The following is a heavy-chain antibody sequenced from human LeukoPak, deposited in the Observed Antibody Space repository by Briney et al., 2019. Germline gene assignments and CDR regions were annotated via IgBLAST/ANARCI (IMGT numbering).Heavy chain of an antibody. J-gene: IGHJ5*02. V-gene: IGHV1-69*06. Sequence: SVKVSCKASGGTFSSYAISWVRQAPGQGLEWMGGIVPIFGTANYAQKFQGRVTITADKSTSTAYMELSSLRSEDTAVYYCAREPRRPAYNWFDPWGQGTLVTVSS. CDR2: IVPIFGTA. D-gene: IGHD2-15*01. CDR1: GGTFSSYA. CDR3: AREPRRPAYNWFDP.